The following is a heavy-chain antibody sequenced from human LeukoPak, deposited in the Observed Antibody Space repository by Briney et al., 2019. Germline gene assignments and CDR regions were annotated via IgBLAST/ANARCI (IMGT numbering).Heavy chain of an antibody. J-gene: IGHJ2*01. CDR2: IYYSGST. Sequence: PSETLSLTCSVSGGSISSSSYDWGRIRKRPGKGLELIGSIYYSGSTYYHPPLTSRVTISVDTSKNHFSLKLNSVTAEDTAVYYCPRCVATSRYFALWGRGTLVTVSS. CDR1: GGSISSSSYD. D-gene: IGHD5-12*01. CDR3: PRCVATSRYFAL. V-gene: IGHV4-39*02.